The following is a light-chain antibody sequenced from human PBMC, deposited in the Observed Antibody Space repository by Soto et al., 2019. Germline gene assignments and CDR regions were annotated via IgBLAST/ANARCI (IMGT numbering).Light chain of an antibody. CDR2: DAS. Sequence: DIQMTQSPSTLSASVGDRVTITCRASQRISSWLAWYQQKPGKAPKLLIYDASSLESGVPSRFSGSGSGTECTLTISSLQPDDFATYYCQQYNSYSPFGQGPKVEI. V-gene: IGKV1-5*01. CDR1: QRISSW. J-gene: IGKJ1*01. CDR3: QQYNSYSP.